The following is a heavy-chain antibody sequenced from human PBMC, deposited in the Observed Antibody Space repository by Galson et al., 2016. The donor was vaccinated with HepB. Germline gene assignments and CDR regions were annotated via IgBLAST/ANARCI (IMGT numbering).Heavy chain of an antibody. CDR2: LSGSGAHT. J-gene: IGHJ4*02. Sequence: SLRLSCAASGFTFSRYAMTWVRQAPGKGLEWVSGLSGSGAHTYYADSVKGRFTISRDNSKNTLYLQMNSLRVEDTAVYYGATDYVGGSYLLTQFDYWGQGTLVTVSS. CDR1: GFTFSRYA. V-gene: IGHV3-23*01. D-gene: IGHD3-16*02. CDR3: ATDYVGGSYLLTQFDY.